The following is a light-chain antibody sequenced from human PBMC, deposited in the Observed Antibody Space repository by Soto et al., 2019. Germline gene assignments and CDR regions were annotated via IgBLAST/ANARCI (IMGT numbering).Light chain of an antibody. CDR2: GAS. V-gene: IGKV3-15*01. CDR3: QQYNNWPPIT. Sequence: EIVLTQSPATLSVSPGERATLSCGSSQSVSSNLAWYQQKPGQAPRLLIYGASTRATGIPARFSGSGSGTEFTLTISSLQSEDFAVYYCQQYNNWPPITFGQGTRLEIK. CDR1: QSVSSN. J-gene: IGKJ5*01.